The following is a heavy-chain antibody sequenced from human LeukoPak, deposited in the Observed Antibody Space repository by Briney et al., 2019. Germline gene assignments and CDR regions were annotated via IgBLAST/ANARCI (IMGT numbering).Heavy chain of an antibody. CDR2: IYYSGST. V-gene: IGHV4-39*01. Sequence: SETLSLTCTVSGGSISSSSYYWGWIRQPPGKGLEWIGSIYYSGSTSYNPSLTSRVTMSVDTSNDQFSLMLSSVTAADTAVYYCARHLVPKYGYGFTGRGLNWFDPWGQGTLVTVSS. CDR3: ARHLVPKYGYGFTGRGLNWFDP. D-gene: IGHD5-18*01. CDR1: GGSISSSSYY. J-gene: IGHJ5*02.